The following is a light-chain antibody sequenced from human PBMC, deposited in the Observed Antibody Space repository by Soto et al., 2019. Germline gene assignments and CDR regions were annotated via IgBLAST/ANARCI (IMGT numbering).Light chain of an antibody. Sequence: QSVLTQPASVSGSPGQSITISCTGTSSDVGSYNLVSWYQQLPGKAPKVMIYEGSRRPSGVSNRFSGSNSGNTASLTISGLQAEDEADYYCCSYASSRILVFGGGTKLTVL. V-gene: IGLV2-23*01. J-gene: IGLJ2*01. CDR1: SSDVGSYNL. CDR3: CSYASSRILV. CDR2: EGS.